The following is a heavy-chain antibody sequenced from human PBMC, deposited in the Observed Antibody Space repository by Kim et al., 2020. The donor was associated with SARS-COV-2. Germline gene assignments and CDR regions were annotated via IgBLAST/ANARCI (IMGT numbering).Heavy chain of an antibody. D-gene: IGHD5-12*01. CDR1: GFTFDDYG. J-gene: IGHJ2*01. CDR2: INWNGGST. Sequence: GGSLRLSCAASGFTFDDYGMSWVRQAPGQGLEWVSGINWNGGSTGYADSVKGRFTISRDNAKNSLYLQMNSLRAEDTALYYCAANIVATIPIISVEYFDLWGRGTLVTVSS. V-gene: IGHV3-20*04. CDR3: AANIVATIPIISVEYFDL.